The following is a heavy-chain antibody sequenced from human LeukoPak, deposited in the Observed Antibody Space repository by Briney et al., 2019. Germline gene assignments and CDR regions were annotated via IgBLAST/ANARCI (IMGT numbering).Heavy chain of an antibody. D-gene: IGHD3-9*01. Sequence: SETLSLTCTVSGGSISSSSYYWGWIRQPPGKGLEWIGSIYYSGSTYYNPSLKSRVTISVDTSKNQFSLKLSSVTAADTAVYYCARVGRRLVNDYWGQGTLVTVSS. V-gene: IGHV4-39*07. CDR1: GGSISSSSYY. CDR2: IYYSGST. J-gene: IGHJ4*02. CDR3: ARVGRRLVNDY.